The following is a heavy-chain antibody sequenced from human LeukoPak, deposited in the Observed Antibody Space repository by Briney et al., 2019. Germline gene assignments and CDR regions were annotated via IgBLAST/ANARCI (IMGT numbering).Heavy chain of an antibody. D-gene: IGHD3-22*01. CDR3: ARDEIPDR. CDR1: GYTFTNYD. J-gene: IGHJ4*02. Sequence: ASVKVSCKASGYTFTNYDINWVRQATGQGLEWMGWMDPNGGNTAYAQNFQGRVTITRDTSISTAYMELSRLRSDDTAVYYCARDEIPDRWGQGTLVTVSS. V-gene: IGHV1-8*03. CDR2: MDPNGGNT.